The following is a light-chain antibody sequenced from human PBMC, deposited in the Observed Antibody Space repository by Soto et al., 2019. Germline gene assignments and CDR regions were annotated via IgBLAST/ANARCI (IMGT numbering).Light chain of an antibody. V-gene: IGKV3-20*01. J-gene: IGKJ4*01. CDR3: QQYGSSPLT. CDR2: GAS. CDR1: QSVSKNF. Sequence: EIVLTQSPGTLSLSPGERATLSCRASQSVSKNFLAWYQQKPGQAPRLLISGASNRETGIPDRFSGSGSGTYFSLTIDRREPEDLAVYFCQQYGSSPLTFGGGTKVAIK.